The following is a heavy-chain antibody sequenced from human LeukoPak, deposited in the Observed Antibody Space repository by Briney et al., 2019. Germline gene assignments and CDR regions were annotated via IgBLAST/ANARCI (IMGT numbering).Heavy chain of an antibody. CDR1: GFTFSGYA. CDR2: ISGSSGHT. Sequence: GGSLRLSCTASGFTFSGYAMNWVRQAPGKGLEWVSYISGSSGHTKYADSVKGRFTISRDNAKNSLYLQVNSLRAEDTAVYYCARGTGTTAYFDYWGQGTLVTVSS. J-gene: IGHJ4*02. V-gene: IGHV3-21*05. D-gene: IGHD1-1*01. CDR3: ARGTGTTAYFDY.